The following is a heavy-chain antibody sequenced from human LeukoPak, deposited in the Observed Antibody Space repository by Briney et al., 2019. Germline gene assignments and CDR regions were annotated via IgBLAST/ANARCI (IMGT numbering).Heavy chain of an antibody. J-gene: IGHJ1*01. CDR3: ARRHTGSYPQCFQH. CDR2: INPHSGGT. Sequence: VASVKVSCKASGYTFTDYVIHWVRQAPGQGLEWMAWINPHSGGTNYAQKFQGRVTMTRDTSISTAFMELSRLTSDDTAVYYCARRHTGSYPQCFQHWGQGTLVTVSS. V-gene: IGHV1-2*02. D-gene: IGHD1-26*01. CDR1: GYTFTDYV.